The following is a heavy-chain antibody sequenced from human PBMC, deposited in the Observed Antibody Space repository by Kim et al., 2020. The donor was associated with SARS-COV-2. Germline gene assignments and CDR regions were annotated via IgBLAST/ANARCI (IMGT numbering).Heavy chain of an antibody. V-gene: IGHV4-31*03. Sequence: SETLSLTCTVSGGSISSGGYYWSWIRQHPGKGLEWIGYIYYSGSTYYNPSLKRRVTISVDTSKNQFSLKLSSVTAADTAVYYCARAPPEFWFDPWGQGTLVTVSS. CDR1: GGSISSGGYY. CDR3: ARAPPEFWFDP. D-gene: IGHD3-10*01. J-gene: IGHJ5*02. CDR2: IYYSGST.